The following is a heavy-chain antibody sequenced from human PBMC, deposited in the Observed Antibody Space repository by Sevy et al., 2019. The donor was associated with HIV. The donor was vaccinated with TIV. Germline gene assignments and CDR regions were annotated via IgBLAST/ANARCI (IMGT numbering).Heavy chain of an antibody. CDR2: ISAYNGNT. J-gene: IGHJ4*02. CDR3: ARGRSSSSWGKPFFDY. D-gene: IGHD6-13*01. V-gene: IGHV1-18*03. Sequence: GESLKISCKASGYTFTSYGISWVRQAPGQGLEWMGWISAYNGNTNYAQKLQGRVTMTTDTSTSTAYMELRSLRSDDMAVYYCARGRSSSSWGKPFFDYWGQGTLVTVSS. CDR1: GYTFTSYG.